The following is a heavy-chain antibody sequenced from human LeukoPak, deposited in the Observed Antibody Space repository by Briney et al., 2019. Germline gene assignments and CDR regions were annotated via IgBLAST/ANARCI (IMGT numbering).Heavy chain of an antibody. Sequence: SQTLSLTCALSGDSVSSNSAAWNWLRQSPSRGLEWLGRTYYRSKWYNDYAVSVKSRITINPDTSKNQFSLQLNSVTPEDTAVYYCARRGTAADPAFDYWGQGTLVTVSS. D-gene: IGHD6-13*01. J-gene: IGHJ4*02. CDR1: GDSVSSNSAA. CDR2: TYYRSKWYN. CDR3: ARRGTAADPAFDY. V-gene: IGHV6-1*01.